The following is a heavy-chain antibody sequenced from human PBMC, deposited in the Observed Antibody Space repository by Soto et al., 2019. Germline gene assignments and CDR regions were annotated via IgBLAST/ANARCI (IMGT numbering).Heavy chain of an antibody. J-gene: IGHJ6*02. D-gene: IGHD3-9*01. Sequence: GASVKVSCKASGYTFTSYDINWVRQAPGQELEWMGWRNPNSGNTDYAQKFQGRVTMTRDTSISTAYMELSSLRSEDTAVYYCARKGAYYDILTVYLDVDPYGMDVWGQGTMVTVSS. CDR1: GYTFTSYD. CDR2: RNPNSGNT. CDR3: ARKGAYYDILTVYLDVDPYGMDV. V-gene: IGHV1-8*02.